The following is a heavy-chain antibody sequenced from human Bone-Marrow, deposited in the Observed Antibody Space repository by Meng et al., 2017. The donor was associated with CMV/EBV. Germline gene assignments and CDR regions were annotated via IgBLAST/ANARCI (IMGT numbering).Heavy chain of an antibody. Sequence: GESLKISCAASGFTFSSYAMSWVRQAPGKGLEWVSAISGSGGSTYYADSVKGRFTISRDNSKNSLYLQMNSLRAEDTAVYYCARGQAATYYYDYWGQTILTTSSS. D-gene: IGHD2-15*01. CDR1: GFTFSSYA. CDR3: ARGQAATYYYDY. CDR2: ISGSGGST. J-gene: IGHJ4*02. V-gene: IGHV3-23*01.